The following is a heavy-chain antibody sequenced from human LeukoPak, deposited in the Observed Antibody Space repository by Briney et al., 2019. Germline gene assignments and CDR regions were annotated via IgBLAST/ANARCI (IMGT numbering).Heavy chain of an antibody. V-gene: IGHV3-21*01. J-gene: IGHJ4*02. D-gene: IGHD1-26*01. CDR1: GFTFSSYS. Sequence: PGGSLRLSCAASGFTFSSYSMNWVRQAPGKGLEWVSSISSSSSYIHSADSVKGRFTISRDNAKNSLYLQMNSLRAEDTAVYYCARGTTPTTGIVVDYWGRGTLVTVSS. CDR3: ARGTTPTTGIVVDY. CDR2: ISSSSSYI.